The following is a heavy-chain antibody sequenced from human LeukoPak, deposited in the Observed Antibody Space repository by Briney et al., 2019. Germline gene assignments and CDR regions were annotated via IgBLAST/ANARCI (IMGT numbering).Heavy chain of an antibody. CDR3: ARRAGAYSHPYDY. D-gene: IGHD4/OR15-4a*01. V-gene: IGHV3-53*01. CDR2: IYSDNT. J-gene: IGHJ4*02. CDR1: GFTFSNYG. Sequence: GGSLRLSCAASGFTFSNYGMSWVRQAPGKGLEWVSFIYSDNTHYSDSVKGRFTISRDNSKNTLCLQMNSLRAEDTAVYYCARRAGAYSHPYDYWGQGTLVTVSS.